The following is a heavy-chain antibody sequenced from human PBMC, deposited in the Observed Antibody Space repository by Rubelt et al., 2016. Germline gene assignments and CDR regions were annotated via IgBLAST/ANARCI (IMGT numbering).Heavy chain of an antibody. Sequence: NYAMNWVRQAPGKGLEWVSALSGSGGDTFHADSVKGRFTISRDNSKNTLYLQMNSLRAEDTAVYYCARDLSRIAVAGNWFDPWGQGTLVTVSS. CDR3: ARDLSRIAVAGNWFDP. D-gene: IGHD6-19*01. CDR1: NYA. J-gene: IGHJ5*02. CDR2: LSGSGGDT. V-gene: IGHV3-23*01.